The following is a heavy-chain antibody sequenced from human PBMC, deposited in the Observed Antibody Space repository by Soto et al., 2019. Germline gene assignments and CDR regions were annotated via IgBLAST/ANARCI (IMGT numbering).Heavy chain of an antibody. CDR2: FYSGGST. J-gene: IGHJ4*02. D-gene: IGHD3-22*01. CDR1: GFTVSSNY. V-gene: IGHV3-53*01. Sequence: PGESLKISCAASGFTVSSNYMSWVRQAPGKGLEWVSVFYSGGSTYYADSVKGRFTISRDNSKNTLYLQMNSPRAEDTAVYYCARATYYYDSSGYPRIYYFDYWGQGPLVTVSS. CDR3: ARATYYYDSSGYPRIYYFDY.